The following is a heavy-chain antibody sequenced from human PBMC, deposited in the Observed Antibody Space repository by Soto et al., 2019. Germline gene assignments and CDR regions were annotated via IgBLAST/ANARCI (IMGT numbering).Heavy chain of an antibody. V-gene: IGHV1-69*13. J-gene: IGHJ4*02. CDR2: IIPIFGTA. D-gene: IGHD5-12*01. Sequence: ASVKVSCKASGGTFSSYAISWVRQAPGQGLEWMGGIIPIFGTANYAQKFQGRVTITADESASTAYMELSSLRSEDTAVYYCANSRDGYNLGYWGQGTLVTVSS. CDR3: ANSRDGYNLGY. CDR1: GGTFSSYA.